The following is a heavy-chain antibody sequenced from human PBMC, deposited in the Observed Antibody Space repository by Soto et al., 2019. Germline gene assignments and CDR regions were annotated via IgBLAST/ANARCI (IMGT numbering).Heavy chain of an antibody. J-gene: IGHJ4*02. D-gene: IGHD3-10*01. CDR2: ISYDGSNK. CDR3: AKDSTYYYGSGSPCGY. V-gene: IGHV3-30*18. CDR1: GFTFSSYG. Sequence: QVQQVESGGGVVQPGRSLRLSCAASGFTFSSYGMHWVRQAPGKGLEWVAVISYDGSNKYYADSVKGRFTISRDNSKNTLYLQMNSLRAEDTAVYYCAKDSTYYYGSGSPCGYWGQGTLVTVSS.